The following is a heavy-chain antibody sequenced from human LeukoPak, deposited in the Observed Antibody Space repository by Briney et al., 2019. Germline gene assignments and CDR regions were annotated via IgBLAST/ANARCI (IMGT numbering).Heavy chain of an antibody. J-gene: IGHJ4*02. V-gene: IGHV4-34*01. CDR3: ASSRYFDWLPDY. CDR1: GGSFSGYY. D-gene: IGHD3-9*01. CDR2: ITYSGST. Sequence: PSEALSLTCAVYGGSFSGYYCNWIRQPPGKGLEWIGEITYSGSTNYNPSLKSRVAISVDTSKNQFSLKLSSVTAADTAVYYCASSRYFDWLPDYWGQGTLVTVSS.